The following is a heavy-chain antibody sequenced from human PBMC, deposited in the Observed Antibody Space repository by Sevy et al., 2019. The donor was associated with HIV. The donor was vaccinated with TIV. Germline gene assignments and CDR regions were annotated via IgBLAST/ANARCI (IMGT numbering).Heavy chain of an antibody. Sequence: SETLSLTCSVCGGSISKIGNYWGWVRQPPGERLEWIGDIFHTGKTNYNPSLKSRVTISLDTSKNQFSLKLSSVTAADTAVYYCAKIYDYWGPGALVTVSS. CDR2: IFHTGKT. CDR3: AKIYDY. D-gene: IGHD3-3*01. J-gene: IGHJ4*02. CDR1: GGSISKIGNY. V-gene: IGHV4-39*01.